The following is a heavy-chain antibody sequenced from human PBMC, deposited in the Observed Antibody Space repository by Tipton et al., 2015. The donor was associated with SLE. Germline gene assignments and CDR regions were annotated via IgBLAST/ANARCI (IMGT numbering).Heavy chain of an antibody. CDR1: GGSISSYY. CDR3: ARDTVTPPLDY. D-gene: IGHD4-17*01. CDR2: IYYSGST. V-gene: IGHV4-59*01. Sequence: LRLSCTVSGGSISSYYWSWIRQPPGKGLEWIGYIYYSGSTNYNPSLKSRVTISVDTSKNQFSLKLSSVTAADTAVYYCARDTVTPPLDYWGQGILVTVSS. J-gene: IGHJ4*02.